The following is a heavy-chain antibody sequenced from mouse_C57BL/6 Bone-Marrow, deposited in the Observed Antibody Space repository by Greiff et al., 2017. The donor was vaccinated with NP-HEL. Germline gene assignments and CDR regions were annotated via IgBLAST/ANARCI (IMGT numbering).Heavy chain of an antibody. V-gene: IGHV14-4*01. D-gene: IGHD1-1*01. J-gene: IGHJ3*01. CDR2: IDPYNGDT. Sequence: VQLQQSGAELVRPGASVKLSCTASGFTFTDYYMHWVKQRPGQGLEWIGWIDPYNGDTTSDSKFKGKATLTADTSSNTAYLQLSSLTSEDTAVYYCPVRARTRFAYWDQGQLVTVTA. CDR3: PVRARTRFAY. CDR1: GFTFTDYY.